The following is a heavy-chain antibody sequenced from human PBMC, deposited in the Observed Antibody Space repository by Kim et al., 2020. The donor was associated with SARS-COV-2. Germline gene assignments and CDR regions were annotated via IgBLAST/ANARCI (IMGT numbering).Heavy chain of an antibody. CDR3: AKFITMIVVPGGSAAFDI. CDR2: IYSGGSST. J-gene: IGHJ3*02. Sequence: GGSLRLSCAASGFTFSSYAMSWVRQAPGKGLEWVSVIYSGGSSTYYADSVKGRFTISRDNSKNTLYLQMNSLRAEDTAVYYCAKFITMIVVPGGSAAFDIWGQGTMVTVSS. CDR1: GFTFSSYA. V-gene: IGHV3-23*03. D-gene: IGHD3-22*01.